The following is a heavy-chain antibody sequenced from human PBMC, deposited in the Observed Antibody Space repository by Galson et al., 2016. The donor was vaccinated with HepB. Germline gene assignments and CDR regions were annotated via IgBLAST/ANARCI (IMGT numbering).Heavy chain of an antibody. CDR2: IYSGGST. CDR3: ARALSGWDGFDY. CDR1: EFTASSNY. Sequence: SLRLSCAAYEFTASSNYLNWTRQAPGKGLEWVSAIYSGGSTHYADSVKGRFTISRDNSKNTVYLEMKSLRAEDTAVYYCARALSGWDGFDYWGQGTLVIVSS. V-gene: IGHV3-53*01. D-gene: IGHD6-19*01. J-gene: IGHJ4*02.